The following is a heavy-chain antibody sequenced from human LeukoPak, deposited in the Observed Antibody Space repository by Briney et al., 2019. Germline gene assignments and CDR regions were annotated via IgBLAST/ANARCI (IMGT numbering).Heavy chain of an antibody. CDR3: ARDGGLSSSWYRGWFDP. J-gene: IGHJ5*02. CDR2: ASSDGGTL. V-gene: IGHV3-30*03. CDR1: GFTFSSYG. Sequence: GGSLRLSCAASGFTFSSYGMHWVRQAPGKGLEWVAVASSDGGTLYYADFVKGRFTISRDNSRNTLYLQMNSLRAEDTAVYYCARDGGLSSSWYRGWFDPWGQGTLVTVSS. D-gene: IGHD6-13*01.